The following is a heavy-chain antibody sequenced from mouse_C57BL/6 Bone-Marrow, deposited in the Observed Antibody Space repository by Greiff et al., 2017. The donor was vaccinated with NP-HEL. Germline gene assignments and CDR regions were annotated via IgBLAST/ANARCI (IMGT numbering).Heavy chain of an antibody. D-gene: IGHD2-5*01. CDR2: IHPNSGST. J-gene: IGHJ1*03. V-gene: IGHV1-64*01. Sequence: QVQLQQPGAELVKPGASVKLSCKASGYTFTSYWMHWVKQRPGQGLEWIGMIHPNSGSTNYNEMFKSKATLTVDKSSSTAYMQLSSLTSEDSAVYYCALYSNWYFDVWGTGTTVTVSS. CDR1: GYTFTSYW. CDR3: ALYSNWYFDV.